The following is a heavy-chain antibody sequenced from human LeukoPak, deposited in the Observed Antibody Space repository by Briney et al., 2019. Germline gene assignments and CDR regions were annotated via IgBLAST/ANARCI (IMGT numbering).Heavy chain of an antibody. J-gene: IGHJ4*02. CDR2: IYSGGNT. V-gene: IGHV3-53*01. D-gene: IGHD3-22*01. CDR3: ARRYYYDSSRLDY. CDR1: GFTVSSTY. Sequence: GGSLRLSCAASGFTVSSTYMSWVRQAPGKGLEWVSVIYSGGNTYYADSVKGRFTISRDKSKNTLYRQMNSLRAEDTAVYYCARRYYYDSSRLDYWGQGTLLSVSS.